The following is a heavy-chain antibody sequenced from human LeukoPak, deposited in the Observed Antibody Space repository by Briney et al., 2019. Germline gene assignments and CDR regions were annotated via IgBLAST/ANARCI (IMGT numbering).Heavy chain of an antibody. Sequence: ASVKVSCKASGYTFTSYGLCWVRQAPGQGLEWVGWISAYNGNTNYAQKLQGRVTMNTDTSTSTAYMELRSLRSDDTAVYYCARGILGYCSGGSCYSVTEFDPWGQGTLVTVSS. D-gene: IGHD2-15*01. CDR2: ISAYNGNT. CDR1: GYTFTSYG. V-gene: IGHV1-18*01. CDR3: ARGILGYCSGGSCYSVTEFDP. J-gene: IGHJ5*02.